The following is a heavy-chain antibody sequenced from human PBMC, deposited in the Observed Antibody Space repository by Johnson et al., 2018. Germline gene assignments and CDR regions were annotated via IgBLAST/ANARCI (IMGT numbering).Heavy chain of an antibody. CDR3: ARGHSSGLSSAEYFQH. D-gene: IGHD6-19*01. J-gene: IGHJ1*01. CDR2: ISWNSGSI. CDR1: GFTFDDYA. Sequence: VQSGRSLRLYCAASGFTFDDYAMHWVRQAPGKGLEWVSGISWNSGSIGYADSVQGRFTISRDNAKNSLYLQKNSLRGEDTAVYHCARGHSSGLSSAEYFQHWGQGTLVTVSS. V-gene: IGHV3-9*01.